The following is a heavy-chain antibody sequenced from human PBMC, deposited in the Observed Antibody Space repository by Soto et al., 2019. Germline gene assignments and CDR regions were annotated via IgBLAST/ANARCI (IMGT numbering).Heavy chain of an antibody. CDR2: INAGNGNT. D-gene: IGHD3-22*01. Sequence: GASVKVSCKASGYTFTSYAMHWVRQAPGQRLEWMGWINAGNGNTKYSQKFQGRVTITRDTSASTAYMELSSLRSEDTAVYYCARMTYDSSGNYWDYYYYYGMDVWGQGTTVTVSS. CDR1: GYTFTSYA. V-gene: IGHV1-3*01. J-gene: IGHJ6*02. CDR3: ARMTYDSSGNYWDYYYYYGMDV.